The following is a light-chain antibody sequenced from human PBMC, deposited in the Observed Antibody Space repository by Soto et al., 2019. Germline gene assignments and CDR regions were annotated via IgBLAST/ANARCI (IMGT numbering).Light chain of an antibody. CDR1: NSNIGGGYD. CDR3: HSYDSRLSGSV. J-gene: IGLJ2*01. V-gene: IGLV1-40*01. Sequence: QSVLTQPPSVSGAPGQRVTISCTGNNSNIGGGYDVLWYQQLPGTAPKLLIYGNNNRPSGVPDRFSGSKSYASASLAITGLQSEDEADYYCHSYDSRLSGSVFGGGTQLTVL. CDR2: GNN.